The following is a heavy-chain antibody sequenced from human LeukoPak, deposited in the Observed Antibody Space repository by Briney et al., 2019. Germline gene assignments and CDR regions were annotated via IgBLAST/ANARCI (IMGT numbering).Heavy chain of an antibody. CDR3: ARRSGSLTSFDY. CDR1: GGSVSSGSYY. Sequence: PSETLSLTCTVSGGSVSSGSYYWSWIRQPPGKGLEWSGYIYYSGSTNYNPSLKRRVTISVNTSKNQFSLKLSSVTAADTAVYYCARRSGSLTSFDYWGQGTLVTVSS. V-gene: IGHV4-61*01. CDR2: IYYSGST. J-gene: IGHJ4*02. D-gene: IGHD3-10*01.